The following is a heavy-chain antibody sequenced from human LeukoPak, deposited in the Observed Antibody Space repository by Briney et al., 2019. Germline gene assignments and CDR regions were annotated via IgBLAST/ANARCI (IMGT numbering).Heavy chain of an antibody. V-gene: IGHV3-74*01. CDR1: GFTFSNYW. Sequence: GGSLRLSCTASGFTFSNYWMHWVRQAPGKGLVWVSRINSDGINTSYADSVKGRFTISRDNAKNSLYLQMNSLRAEDTAVYYCARSLRVAGYSVNYDYWGQGTLVTVSS. D-gene: IGHD3-9*01. J-gene: IGHJ4*02. CDR2: INSDGINT. CDR3: ARSLRVAGYSVNYDY.